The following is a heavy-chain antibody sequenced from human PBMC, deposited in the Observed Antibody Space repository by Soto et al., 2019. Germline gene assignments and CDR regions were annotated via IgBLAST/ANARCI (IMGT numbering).Heavy chain of an antibody. CDR1: GYTFTSYD. V-gene: IGHV1-8*01. CDR3: ARETVSWFDP. CDR2: MNPNSGNT. Sequence: QVQLVQSGAEVKKPGASVKVSCKASGYTFTSYDINWVRQATGQGLEWMGWMNPNSGNTGFAQKFQGRVTMTRNTSISTAYMELSSLXSEXXXVYXCARETVSWFDPWGQGTLVTVSS. J-gene: IGHJ5*02. D-gene: IGHD3-16*01.